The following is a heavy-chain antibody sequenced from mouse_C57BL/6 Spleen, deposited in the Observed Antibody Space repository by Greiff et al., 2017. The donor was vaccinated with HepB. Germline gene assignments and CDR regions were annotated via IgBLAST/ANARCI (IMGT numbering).Heavy chain of an antibody. Sequence: EVQLQQSGAELVKPGASVKLSCTASGFNIKDYYMHWVKQRTEQGLEWIGRIDPEDGETKYAPKFQGKATITADTSSNTAYLQLSSLTSEDTAVYYCSSWGAGSSYPLAMDYWGQGTSVTVSS. J-gene: IGHJ4*01. V-gene: IGHV14-2*01. D-gene: IGHD1-1*01. CDR1: GFNIKDYY. CDR2: IDPEDGET. CDR3: SSWGAGSSYPLAMDY.